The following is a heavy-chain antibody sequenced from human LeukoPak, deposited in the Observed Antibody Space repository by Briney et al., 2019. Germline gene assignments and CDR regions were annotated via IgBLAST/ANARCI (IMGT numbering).Heavy chain of an antibody. D-gene: IGHD3-10*01. CDR1: GGSFSGYY. Sequence: SETLSLTCAVYGGSFSGYYWGWIRQPPGKGLEWIGEINHSGSTNYNPSLKSRVTISVDTSKNQFSLKLSSVTAADTAVYYCARGRRITMVRGVIPPAFDIWGQGTMVTVSS. J-gene: IGHJ3*02. CDR3: ARGRRITMVRGVIPPAFDI. V-gene: IGHV4-34*01. CDR2: INHSGST.